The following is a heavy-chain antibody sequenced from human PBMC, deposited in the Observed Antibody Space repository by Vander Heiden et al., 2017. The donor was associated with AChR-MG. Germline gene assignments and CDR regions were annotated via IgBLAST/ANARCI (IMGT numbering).Heavy chain of an antibody. CDR1: GFTVRGTY. CDR3: TRVQVTSGWVFDS. D-gene: IGHD6-19*01. V-gene: IGHV3-66*01. J-gene: IGHJ4*02. CDR2: IYSSGGT. Sequence: EVQLVESGGGLVQPGGSLRLSCAVSGFTVRGTYMTWVRQAPGKGLEWVSIIYSSGGTYHADSVKDRFTLSRDNSKNTVYLQMNNLRAEDTAVYFCTRVQVTSGWVFDSWGQGTLVTVSS.